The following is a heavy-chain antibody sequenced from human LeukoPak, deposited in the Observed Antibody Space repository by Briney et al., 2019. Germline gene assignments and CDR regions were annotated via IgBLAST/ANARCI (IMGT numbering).Heavy chain of an antibody. Sequence: SETLSLTCTVSGGSISSGDYYWSWLRQPPGTGLEWNGYIYYSGSTYYNPSLKSRVTISVDTSKNQFSLKLSSVTAADTAVYYCARGGDLRYCSGGSCYDYFDYWGQGTLVTVSS. CDR1: GGSISSGDYY. D-gene: IGHD2-15*01. CDR2: IYYSGST. J-gene: IGHJ4*02. CDR3: ARGGDLRYCSGGSCYDYFDY. V-gene: IGHV4-30-4*01.